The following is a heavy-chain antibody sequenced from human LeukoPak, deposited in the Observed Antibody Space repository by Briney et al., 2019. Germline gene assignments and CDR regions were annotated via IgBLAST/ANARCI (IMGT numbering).Heavy chain of an antibody. CDR3: AKGLGFDY. CDR2: ISGSGGST. V-gene: IGHV3-23*01. CDR1: GFTFRSYA. Sequence: GGSLILSCAAAGFTFRSYAMSWVRQAPGKGLEWVSAISGSGGSTYYADSVKGRFTISRDNSKNTLYLQMNSLRAADTDVYYCAKGLGFDYWGQGTLVTVSS. D-gene: IGHD3-22*01. J-gene: IGHJ4*02.